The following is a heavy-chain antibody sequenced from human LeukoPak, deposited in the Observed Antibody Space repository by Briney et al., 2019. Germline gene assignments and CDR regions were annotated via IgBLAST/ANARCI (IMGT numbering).Heavy chain of an antibody. CDR3: ARRQPLYYYGSGSYLGY. J-gene: IGHJ4*02. CDR1: GGSFSGYY. D-gene: IGHD3-10*01. Sequence: SETLSLTCAVYGGSFSGYYWSWIRQPPGKGLEWIGEINHSGSTNYNPSLKSRVTISVDTSKNQFSLKLSSVTAADTAAYYCARRQPLYYYGSGSYLGYWGQGTLVTVSP. V-gene: IGHV4-34*01. CDR2: INHSGST.